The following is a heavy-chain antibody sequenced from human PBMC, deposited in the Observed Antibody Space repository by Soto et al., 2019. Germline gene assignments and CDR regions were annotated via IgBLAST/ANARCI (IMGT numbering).Heavy chain of an antibody. Sequence: GASVKVSCKASGGTFSSCAISWVRQAPGQGLEWMGGIIPIFGTANYAQKFQGRVTITADESTSTAYMELSSLRSEDTAVYYCARGLVVVAATGWFDPWGQGTLVTVSS. D-gene: IGHD2-15*01. CDR3: ARGLVVVAATGWFDP. CDR2: IIPIFGTA. CDR1: GGTFSSCA. J-gene: IGHJ5*02. V-gene: IGHV1-69*13.